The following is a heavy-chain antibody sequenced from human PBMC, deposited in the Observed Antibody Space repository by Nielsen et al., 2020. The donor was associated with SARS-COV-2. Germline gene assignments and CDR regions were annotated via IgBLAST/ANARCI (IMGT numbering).Heavy chain of an antibody. CDR3: AGTYSSSWGSSYYGMDV. Sequence: VRQMPGKGLEWMGRIDPSDSYTNYSPSFQGHVTISADKSISTAYLQWSSLKASDTAMYYCAGTYSSSWGSSYYGMDVWGQGTTVTVSS. J-gene: IGHJ6*02. D-gene: IGHD6-13*01. CDR2: IDPSDSYT. V-gene: IGHV5-10-1*01.